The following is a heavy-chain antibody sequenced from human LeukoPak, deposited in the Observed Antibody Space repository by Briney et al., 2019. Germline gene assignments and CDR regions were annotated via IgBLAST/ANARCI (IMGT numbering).Heavy chain of an antibody. Sequence: ASVTVSCKASGGTFSSYAISWVRQAPGQGLEWMGGIIPIFGTANYAQKFQGRVTITTDESTSTAYMELSSLRSEDTAVYYCARGLGAPRYCSSTSCYTWWWLDPWGQGTLVTVSS. CDR1: GGTFSSYA. D-gene: IGHD2-2*02. V-gene: IGHV1-69*05. J-gene: IGHJ5*02. CDR2: IIPIFGTA. CDR3: ARGLGAPRYCSSTSCYTWWWLDP.